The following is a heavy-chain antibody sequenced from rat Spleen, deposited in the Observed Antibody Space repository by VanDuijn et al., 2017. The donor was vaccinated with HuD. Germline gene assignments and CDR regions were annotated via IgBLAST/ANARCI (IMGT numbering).Heavy chain of an antibody. J-gene: IGHJ3*01. V-gene: IGHV3-1*01. CDR1: GYSITSNY. CDR2: INYSGFT. CDR3: ARTMYTTDYYYVPFAS. Sequence: EVQLQESGPGLVKPSQSLSLTCSVTGYSITSNYWGWIRKFPGNKMEWMGYINYSGFTGYNPSLKSRISISRDTSKNQFFLQLNSVTTEDTATYYCARTMYTTDYYYVPFASWGQGTLVTVSS. D-gene: IGHD1-6*01.